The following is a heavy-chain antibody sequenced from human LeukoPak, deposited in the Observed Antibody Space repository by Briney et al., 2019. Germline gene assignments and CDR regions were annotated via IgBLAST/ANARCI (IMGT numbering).Heavy chain of an antibody. V-gene: IGHV3-48*03. CDR3: AKSGYNRFDY. D-gene: IGHD5-24*01. J-gene: IGHJ4*02. CDR2: INQRGGIK. Sequence: PGGSLRLSCAASGFTFSSYEMNWVRQAPGKGLEWVAGINQRGGIKDYADFVKGRFTISRDNAKDSLYLQMNSLRAEDTAIYYCAKSGYNRFDYWGQGTLVTVSS. CDR1: GFTFSSYE.